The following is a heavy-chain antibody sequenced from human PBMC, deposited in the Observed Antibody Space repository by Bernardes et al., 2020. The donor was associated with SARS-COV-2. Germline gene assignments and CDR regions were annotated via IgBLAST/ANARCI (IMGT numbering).Heavy chain of an antibody. D-gene: IGHD6-13*01. CDR2: ISAYNGNT. CDR3: ARDWDGTSRGSSWDY. Sequence: ASVKVSCKASGYTFTSYGISWVRQAPGQGLEWMGWISAYNGNTNYAQKLQGRVTMTTDTSTSTAYMELRSLRSDDTAVYYCARDWDGTSRGSSWDYWGQGTLVTVSS. J-gene: IGHJ4*02. CDR1: GYTFTSYG. V-gene: IGHV1-18*01.